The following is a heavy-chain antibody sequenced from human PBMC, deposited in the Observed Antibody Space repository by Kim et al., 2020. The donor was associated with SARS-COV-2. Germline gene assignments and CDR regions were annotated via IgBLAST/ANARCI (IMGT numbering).Heavy chain of an antibody. V-gene: IGHV1-69*13. D-gene: IGHD6-19*01. CDR3: ARANNPGPYSSGWPDAFDI. Sequence: SVKVSCKASGGTFSSYAISWVRQAPGQGLEWMGGIIPIFGTANYAQKFQGRVTITADESTSTAYMELSSLRSEDTAVYYCARANNPGPYSSGWPDAFDIWGQGTMVTVSS. J-gene: IGHJ3*02. CDR1: GGTFSSYA. CDR2: IIPIFGTA.